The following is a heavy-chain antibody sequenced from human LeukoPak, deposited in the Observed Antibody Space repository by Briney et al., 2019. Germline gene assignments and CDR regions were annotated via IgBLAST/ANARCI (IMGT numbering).Heavy chain of an antibody. D-gene: IGHD2-15*01. CDR3: ARARGGGSVGTAFDI. CDR2: ISSSSSAI. CDR1: GVTLSTCS. J-gene: IGHJ3*02. Sequence: GGSLRLFCEASGVTLSTCSMNWDRQAPGKGLEWVSYISSSSSAIYYADSVKGRFTVSRDNAKNSLYLQMNSLRDEDTGVYYCARARGGGSVGTAFDIWGQGTMVTVSS. V-gene: IGHV3-48*02.